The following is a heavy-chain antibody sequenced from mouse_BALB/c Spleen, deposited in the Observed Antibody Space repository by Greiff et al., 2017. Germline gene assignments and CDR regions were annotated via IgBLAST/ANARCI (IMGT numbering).Heavy chain of an antibody. V-gene: IGHV5-17*02. D-gene: IGHD3-3*01. J-gene: IGHJ1*01. CDR3: ARPSLGGYFDV. CDR1: GFTFSSFG. CDR2: ISSGSSTI. Sequence: EAKLVESGGGLVQPGGSRKLSCAASGFTFSSFGMHWVRQAPEKGLEWVAYISSGSSTIYYADTVKGRFTISRDNPKNTLFLQMTSLRSEDTAMYYCARPSLGGYFDVWGAGTTVTVSS.